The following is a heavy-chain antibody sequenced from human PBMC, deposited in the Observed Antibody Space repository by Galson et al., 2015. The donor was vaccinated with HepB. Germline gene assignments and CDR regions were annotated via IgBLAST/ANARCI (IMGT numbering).Heavy chain of an antibody. Sequence: SVKVSCKASGYTFTSYYMHWVRQAPGQGLEWMGIINPSGGSTSYAQKFQGRVTMTRDTSTSTVYMELSSLRSEDTAVYYCARSDCTNGVCYTSQPVLPSYYYYGMDVWGQGTTVTVSS. J-gene: IGHJ6*02. V-gene: IGHV1-46*01. CDR1: GYTFTSYY. CDR2: INPSGGST. CDR3: ARSDCTNGVCYTSQPVLPSYYYYGMDV. D-gene: IGHD2-8*01.